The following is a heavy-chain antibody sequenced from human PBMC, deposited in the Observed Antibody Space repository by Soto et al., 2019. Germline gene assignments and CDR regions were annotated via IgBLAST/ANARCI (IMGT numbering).Heavy chain of an antibody. V-gene: IGHV4-34*01. CDR2: INHSGST. J-gene: IGHJ4*02. CDR3: ARKDSSGYYYDY. Sequence: PSETLSLTCAVYGGSFSGYSWSWIRQPPGKGLEWIGEINHSGSTNYNPSLKSRVTISVDTSKNQFSLKLSSVTAADTAVYSCARKDSSGYYYDYWGQGTLVTVSS. D-gene: IGHD3-22*01. CDR1: GGSFSGYS.